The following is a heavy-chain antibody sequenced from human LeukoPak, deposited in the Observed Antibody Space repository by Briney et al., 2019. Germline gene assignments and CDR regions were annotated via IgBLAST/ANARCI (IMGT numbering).Heavy chain of an antibody. V-gene: IGHV3-11*01. J-gene: IGHJ4*02. D-gene: IGHD2-21*02. CDR1: GFTFSDYY. CDR2: ISSSGSTI. Sequence: PGGSLRLSCAASGFTFSDYYMSWIRQAPGKGLEWVSYISSSGSTIYYADSVKGRFTISRDNAKNSLYLQMNSLRDEDTAVYYFGGKRGDPNQIDSWGPGTLGPV. CDR3: GGKRGDPNQIDS.